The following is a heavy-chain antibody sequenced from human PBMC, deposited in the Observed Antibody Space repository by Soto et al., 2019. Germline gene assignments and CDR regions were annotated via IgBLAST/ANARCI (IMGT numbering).Heavy chain of an antibody. CDR3: AKGRNEFNYATFDN. J-gene: IGHJ4*02. Sequence: PGGSLRLSCASSGFTLSSQAMSWVRLPPGKGLEWVSSISNRGPYYAGSVTGRFTISRDNSRNTLYLQMNSLRAEDTAIYYCAKGRNEFNYATFDNWGQGTLVTLSS. CDR1: GFTLSSQA. D-gene: IGHD3-16*01. V-gene: IGHV3-23*01. CDR2: ISNRGP.